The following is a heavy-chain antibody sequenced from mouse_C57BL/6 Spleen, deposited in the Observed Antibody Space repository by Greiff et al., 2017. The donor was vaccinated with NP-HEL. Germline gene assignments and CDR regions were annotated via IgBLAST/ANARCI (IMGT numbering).Heavy chain of an antibody. V-gene: IGHV5-17*01. Sequence: EVQGVESGGGLVKPGGSLKLSCAASGFTFSDYGMHWVRQAPEKGLEWVAYISSGSSTIYYADTVKGRFTISRDNAKNTLFLQRTSLRSEDTAMYSCARLYGNYRNYLDYWGQGTTRTVSS. CDR3: ARLYGNYRNYLDY. CDR2: ISSGSSTI. J-gene: IGHJ2*01. D-gene: IGHD2-10*02. CDR1: GFTFSDYG.